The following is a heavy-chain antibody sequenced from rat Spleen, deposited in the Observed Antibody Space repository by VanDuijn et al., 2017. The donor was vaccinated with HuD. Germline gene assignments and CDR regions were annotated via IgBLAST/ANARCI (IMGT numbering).Heavy chain of an antibody. Sequence: EVQLVESGGGLVQPGRSLKLSCAASGFTFNNYGMAWVRQAPTKGLEWVASISPSGGSTYYRDSVKGRFTISRDNAKSTLYLQMDSLRFEDTATYYCATAPVATGGYYVMDAWGQGASVTVSS. D-gene: IGHD1-8*01. CDR1: GFTFNNYG. V-gene: IGHV5-19*01. CDR3: ATAPVATGGYYVMDA. CDR2: ISPSGGST. J-gene: IGHJ4*01.